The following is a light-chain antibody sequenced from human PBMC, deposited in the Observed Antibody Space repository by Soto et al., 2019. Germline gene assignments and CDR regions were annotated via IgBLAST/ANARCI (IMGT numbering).Light chain of an antibody. CDR2: DAS. CDR3: QQRSKWIT. CDR1: QSVSTY. J-gene: IGKJ5*01. Sequence: EIVLTQSPATLSLSPGERATLSCRASQSVSTYLGWYQQKPGQAPRLLIYDASNRATGIPARFSGSGSETDFTLTISSLEYEDVAVYYCQQRSKWITFGQGTRLEIK. V-gene: IGKV3-11*01.